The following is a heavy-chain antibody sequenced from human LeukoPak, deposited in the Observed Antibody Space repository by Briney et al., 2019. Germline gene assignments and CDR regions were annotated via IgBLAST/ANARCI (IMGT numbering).Heavy chain of an antibody. CDR1: GYTFTGYY. CDR3: ARQINPNSSGWKFSV. CDR2: INPNSGGT. D-gene: IGHD6-19*01. V-gene: IGHV1-2*02. Sequence: ASVKVSCKASGYTFTGYYMHWVRQAPGQGLEWMGWINPNSGGTNYAQKFQGRVTMTRDTSISTAYMEPRSLRSDDTAVYYCARQINPNSSGWKFSVWGQGTLVTVSS. J-gene: IGHJ4*02.